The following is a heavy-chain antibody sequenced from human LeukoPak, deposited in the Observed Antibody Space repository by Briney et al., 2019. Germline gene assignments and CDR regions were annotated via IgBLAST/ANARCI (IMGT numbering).Heavy chain of an antibody. V-gene: IGHV3-23*01. CDR3: ARTSYGDDGGFDY. D-gene: IGHD4-17*01. CDR1: GFIFGSYT. CDR2: ISGSGGST. Sequence: PGGSLRLSCAASGFIFGSYTMSWVRQAPGKGLEWVSAISGSGGSTYYADSVKGRFTISRDNSKNTLYLQMNSLRAEDTAVYYCARTSYGDDGGFDYWGQGTLVTVSS. J-gene: IGHJ4*02.